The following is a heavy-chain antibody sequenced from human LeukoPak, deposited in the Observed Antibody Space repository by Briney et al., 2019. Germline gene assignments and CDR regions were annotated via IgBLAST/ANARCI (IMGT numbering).Heavy chain of an antibody. V-gene: IGHV1-3*01. D-gene: IGHD3-9*01. J-gene: IGHJ3*02. CDR1: GYTFTSYA. Sequence: ASVKVSCKASGYTFTSYAMHWVRQAPGQRLEWVGWINAGNGNTKYSQKFQGRVTITRDTSASTAYMELSSLRSEDTAVYYCARTTHDRYYDILTGYYHRPHDAFDIWGQGTMVTVSS. CDR3: ARTTHDRYYDILTGYYHRPHDAFDI. CDR2: INAGNGNT.